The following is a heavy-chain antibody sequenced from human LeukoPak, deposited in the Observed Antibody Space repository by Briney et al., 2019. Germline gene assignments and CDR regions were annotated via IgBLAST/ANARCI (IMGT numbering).Heavy chain of an antibody. CDR2: IYYSGST. J-gene: IGHJ4*02. CDR1: GSSISSSSYY. V-gene: IGHV4-39*07. D-gene: IGHD3-22*01. CDR3: ARVRDPDKDYYDSSGYLN. Sequence: PSETLSLTCTVSGSSISSSSYYWGWIRQPPGKGLEWIGSIYYSGSTYYNPSLKSRVTISVDTSKNQFSLKLSSVTAADTAVYYCARVRDPDKDYYDSSGYLNWGQGTLVTVSS.